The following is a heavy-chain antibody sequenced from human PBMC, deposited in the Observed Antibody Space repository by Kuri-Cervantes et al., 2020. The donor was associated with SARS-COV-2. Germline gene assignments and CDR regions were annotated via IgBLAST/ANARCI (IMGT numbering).Heavy chain of an antibody. Sequence: SETLSLTCAVSGGSISRGGYYWSWIRQHPEKGLEWIGYIYYSGGTYYNPSLKSRVSMSVDTSKSQFSLNLSSVTAADTAVYYCARGMQQWPFDYWGQGTQVTVSS. CDR1: GGSISRGGYY. CDR3: ARGMQQWPFDY. CDR2: IYYSGGT. D-gene: IGHD6-19*01. J-gene: IGHJ4*02. V-gene: IGHV4-31*11.